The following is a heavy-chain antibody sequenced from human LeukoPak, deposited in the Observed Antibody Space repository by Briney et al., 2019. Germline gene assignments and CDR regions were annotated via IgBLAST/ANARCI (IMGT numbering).Heavy chain of an antibody. CDR2: ISWNSGSI. D-gene: IGHD5-18*01. CDR1: GFSFDDYA. Sequence: PGGSLRLSCAASGFSFDDYAMHWVRQAPGKGLEWVSGISWNSGSIGYADSVKGRFTISRDNAKNSLYLQMNSRRAEDTALYYCAKDTGYSYGQVTLDYWGQGTLVTVSS. CDR3: AKDTGYSYGQVTLDY. J-gene: IGHJ4*02. V-gene: IGHV3-9*01.